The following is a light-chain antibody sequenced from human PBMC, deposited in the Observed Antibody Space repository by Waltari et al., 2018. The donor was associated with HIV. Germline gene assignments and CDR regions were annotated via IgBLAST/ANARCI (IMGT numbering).Light chain of an antibody. CDR3: AAWDDNLNAML. Sequence: QSALTQPPSVSAAPRQRVTLSCSGTRSNIGKNAVNWYRQFPGTTPTLLIYFDDLLSSGVSDRFSASKSDTSASLAISGLQSEDEADYYCAAWDDNLNAMLFGGGTRLTVL. CDR1: RSNIGKNA. CDR2: FDD. V-gene: IGLV1-36*01. J-gene: IGLJ3*02.